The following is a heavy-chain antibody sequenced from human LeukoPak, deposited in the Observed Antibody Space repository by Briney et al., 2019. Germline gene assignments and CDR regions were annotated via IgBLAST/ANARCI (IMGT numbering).Heavy chain of an antibody. CDR3: ERREDWYFDL. Sequence: GESLKISCAASGYTFNNYWIGWVRQMPGKGLEWMGNIFPDDSDATYSPSFLGQVTLSADKSISTAYLHWSSLKASDTAIYYCERREDWYFDLWGRGTLVTVSS. J-gene: IGHJ2*01. CDR1: GYTFNNYW. CDR2: IFPDDSDA. V-gene: IGHV5-51*01.